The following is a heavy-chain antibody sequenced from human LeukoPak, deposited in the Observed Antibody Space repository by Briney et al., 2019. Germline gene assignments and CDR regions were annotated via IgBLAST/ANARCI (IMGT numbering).Heavy chain of an antibody. CDR2: FTSRSRNI. CDR3: ATTGVVVPAAHAFDI. J-gene: IGHJ3*02. CDR1: GFTFSSYS. D-gene: IGHD2-2*01. Sequence: SGGSLRLSCAASGFTFSSYSMTWVRQAPGKGLEWLSSFTSRSRNIYYADSVKGRFTISRDNAKNSLYLQMNSLRAEDTAVYYCATTGVVVPAAHAFDIWGQGTMVTVSS. V-gene: IGHV3-21*01.